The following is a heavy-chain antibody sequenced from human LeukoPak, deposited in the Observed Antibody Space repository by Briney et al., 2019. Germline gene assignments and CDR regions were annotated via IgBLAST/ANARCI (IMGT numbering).Heavy chain of an antibody. CDR2: IRSTTSEI. J-gene: IGHJ4*02. Sequence: GGSLRLSCAASGFTFSRYTMNWVRQAPGKGLEWVSSIRSTTSEIYQGESVKGRFTISRDNAKNSLYLQMNTLRAEDTAVYYCARDHGEVAGVSFGFDYWGQGILVTVSS. D-gene: IGHD6-19*01. CDR3: ARDHGEVAGVSFGFDY. CDR1: GFTFSRYT. V-gene: IGHV3-21*01.